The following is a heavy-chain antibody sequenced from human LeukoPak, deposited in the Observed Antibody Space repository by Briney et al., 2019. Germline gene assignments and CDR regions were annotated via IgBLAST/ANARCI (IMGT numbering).Heavy chain of an antibody. Sequence: GGSLRLSCAASGFTFSNYAMSWVRQAPGKGLEWVSAISGSGDSTYYADSVKGRFTISRDNSKKTLFLQMNSLGAEDTAAYFCAKTLYIAAAGVDYWGQGTLVTVSS. D-gene: IGHD6-13*01. CDR1: GFTFSNYA. V-gene: IGHV3-23*01. CDR2: ISGSGDST. J-gene: IGHJ4*02. CDR3: AKTLYIAAAGVDY.